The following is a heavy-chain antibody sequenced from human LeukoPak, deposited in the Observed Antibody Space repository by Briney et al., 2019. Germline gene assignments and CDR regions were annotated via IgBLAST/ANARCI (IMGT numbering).Heavy chain of an antibody. J-gene: IGHJ4*02. V-gene: IGHV3-74*01. D-gene: IGHD3-10*01. Sequence: PGGSLRLSCAASGFTFSSYWMHWVRQAPGKGLVWVSRINSDGKTTNYADSVKGRFTISRDNAKNTLYLQMNSLRAEDTAVYYCARDITLTRGGRSDYWSQGTLVTVSA. CDR3: ARDITLTRGGRSDY. CDR2: INSDGKTT. CDR1: GFTFSSYW.